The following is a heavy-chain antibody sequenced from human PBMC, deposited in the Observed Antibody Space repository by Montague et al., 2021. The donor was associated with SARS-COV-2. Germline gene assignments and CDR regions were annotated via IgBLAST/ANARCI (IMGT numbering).Heavy chain of an antibody. D-gene: IGHD5-18*01. J-gene: IGHJ2*01. CDR2: IYHSGNT. CDR1: GGSISGYY. CDR3: AREYRIELWQTNWYLGL. Sequence: SETLSLTCTVSGGSISGYYWSWIRQPPGKGLEWIGYIYHSGNTKYNPSLKSRVSISVDTSKNQFSLRLSSVTAADTAVYYCAREYRIELWQTNWYLGLWGPGTLVTVSS. V-gene: IGHV4-59*01.